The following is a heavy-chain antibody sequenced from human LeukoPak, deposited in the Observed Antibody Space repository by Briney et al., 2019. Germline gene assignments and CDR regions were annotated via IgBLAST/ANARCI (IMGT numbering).Heavy chain of an antibody. CDR2: IYYSGST. J-gene: IGHJ4*02. Sequence: SETLSLTCTVSGGSISSGGYYWSWIRQHPGKGLEWIGYIYYSGSTYCNPSLKSRVTISVDTSKNQFSLKLSSVTAADTAVYHCASYAGYYDFWSGYYIGYFDYWGQGTLVTVSS. V-gene: IGHV4-31*03. D-gene: IGHD3-3*01. CDR3: ASYAGYYDFWSGYYIGYFDY. CDR1: GGSISSGGYY.